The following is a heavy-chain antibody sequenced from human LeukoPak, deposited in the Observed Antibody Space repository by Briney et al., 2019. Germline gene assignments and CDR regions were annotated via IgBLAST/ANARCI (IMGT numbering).Heavy chain of an antibody. CDR1: GYTFTGYY. Sequence: ASVKVSCKASGYTFTGYYMHWVRQAPGQGLEWMGWINPNSGGTNYAQKFQGRATMTRDTSISTAYMELSRLRSDDTAVYYCARGGVGYCSGGSCYFTAADYWGQGTLVTVSS. CDR2: INPNSGGT. CDR3: ARGGVGYCSGGSCYFTAADY. J-gene: IGHJ4*02. D-gene: IGHD2-15*01. V-gene: IGHV1-2*02.